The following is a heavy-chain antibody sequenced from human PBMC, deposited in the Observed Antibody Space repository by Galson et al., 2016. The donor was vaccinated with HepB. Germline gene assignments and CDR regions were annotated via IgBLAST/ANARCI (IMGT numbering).Heavy chain of an antibody. CDR1: GFTVSSSY. V-gene: IGHV3-66*01. J-gene: IGHJ4*02. Sequence: SLRLSCAVSGFTVSSSYMSWVRQAPGKGLQWVSVIYSGGTTYYADSVKGRFTISRDTSKNTLYLQMSSLRAEDTAVYFCARERRNHYDSSGFPDYWGQGTLVTVSS. D-gene: IGHD3-22*01. CDR2: IYSGGTT. CDR3: ARERRNHYDSSGFPDY.